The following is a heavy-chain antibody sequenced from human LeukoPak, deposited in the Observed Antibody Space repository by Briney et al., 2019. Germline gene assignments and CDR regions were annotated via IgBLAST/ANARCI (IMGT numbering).Heavy chain of an antibody. J-gene: IGHJ4*02. Sequence: PGGSLRLFCAASGFIFSIYEMNWVRQAPGKGLEWVSYISCSGSTIYYADSVKGRFTISRDNAKNSLYLQMNSLRAEDTTVYYCARRTGTNPFDYGGQGTLVTVSS. D-gene: IGHD7-27*01. CDR3: ARRTGTNPFDY. V-gene: IGHV3-48*03. CDR2: ISCSGSTI. CDR1: GFIFSIYE.